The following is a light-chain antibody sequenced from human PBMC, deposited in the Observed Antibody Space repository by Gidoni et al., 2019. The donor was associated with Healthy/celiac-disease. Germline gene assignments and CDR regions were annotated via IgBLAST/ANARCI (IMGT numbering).Light chain of an antibody. V-gene: IGKV3-20*01. Sequence: EIVLTQSPGTLSLSPGERATLSCRASQSVSSSYLAWSQQKPGQAPRLLIYGASSRATGIPDSFSGSGSGTDFTLTISRLEPEDFAVYYCQQYGSSPFTFXPXTKVXIK. CDR2: GAS. CDR3: QQYGSSPFT. CDR1: QSVSSSY. J-gene: IGKJ3*01.